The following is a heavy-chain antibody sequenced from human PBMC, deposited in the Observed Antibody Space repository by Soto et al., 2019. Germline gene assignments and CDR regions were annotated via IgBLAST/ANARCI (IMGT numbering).Heavy chain of an antibody. CDR1: GGSFSGYY. CDR3: ARGRRGSSSWYSYYYYGMDV. D-gene: IGHD6-13*01. V-gene: IGHV4-34*01. J-gene: IGHJ6*02. Sequence: QVQLQQWGAGLLKPSETLSLTCAVYGGSFSGYYWSWIRQPPGKGLEWIGEINHSGSTNYNPSLKSRVTISVDTSKNQFSLKLSSVTAADTAVYYCARGRRGSSSWYSYYYYGMDVWGQGTTVTVSS. CDR2: INHSGST.